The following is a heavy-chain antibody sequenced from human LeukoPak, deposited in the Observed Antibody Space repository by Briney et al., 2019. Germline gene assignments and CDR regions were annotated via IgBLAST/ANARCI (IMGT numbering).Heavy chain of an antibody. CDR1: GFTFSSYS. CDR2: ISSSSSTI. Sequence: GGSLRLSCAASGFTFSSYSMNWVRQAPGKGLEWVSYISSSSSTIYYADSVKGRFTISRDNAKNSLYLQMNSLRAEDTAVYYCAREVDTAMVSYDYWGQGTLVTVPS. CDR3: AREVDTAMVSYDY. D-gene: IGHD5-18*01. V-gene: IGHV3-48*01. J-gene: IGHJ4*02.